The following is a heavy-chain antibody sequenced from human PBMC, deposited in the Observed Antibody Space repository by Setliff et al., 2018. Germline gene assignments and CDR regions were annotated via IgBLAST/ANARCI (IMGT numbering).Heavy chain of an antibody. CDR1: GFTFSSYA. CDR3: ARVYDFWSGYYVDY. Sequence: GGSLRLSCAASGFTFSSYAMHWVRQAPGKGLEYVSAISSNGGSTYYADSVKGRFTISRDNAKNSLYLQMNSLRAEDTAVYYCARVYDFWSGYYVDYWGQGTLVTVSS. D-gene: IGHD3-3*01. J-gene: IGHJ4*02. CDR2: ISSNGGST. V-gene: IGHV3-64*02.